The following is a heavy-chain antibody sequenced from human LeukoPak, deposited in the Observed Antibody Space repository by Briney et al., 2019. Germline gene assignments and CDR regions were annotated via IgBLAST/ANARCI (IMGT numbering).Heavy chain of an antibody. J-gene: IGHJ6*03. D-gene: IGHD3-22*01. V-gene: IGHV4-59*11. CDR3: ARDSYSDSSTYYRYMDV. Sequence: SETLSLTGVGSGDSRRSHYWTWIRQRPGKGLEWRGYNYYGGTTNSKPSLQSRVTMSVDTSKNQLSLKLRSVTAADTAVYYCARDSYSDSSTYYRYMDVWGAGTTVTVPS. CDR1: GDSRRSHY. CDR2: NYYGGTT.